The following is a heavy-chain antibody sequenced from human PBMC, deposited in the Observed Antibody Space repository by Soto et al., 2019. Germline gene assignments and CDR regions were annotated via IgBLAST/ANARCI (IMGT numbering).Heavy chain of an antibody. D-gene: IGHD1-1*01. V-gene: IGHV4-59*01. CDR1: GGSISGYY. CDR3: ARYGGSNLKNFDL. CDR2: IYYSGST. Sequence: SETLSLTCSVSGGSISGYYWSWIRQPPGKGLDWIGYIYYSGSTSYNPSLRGRFTISVDTSRNQFSLKLISVTAADTAVYYCARYGGSNLKNFDLWGQGTLVT. J-gene: IGHJ4*02.